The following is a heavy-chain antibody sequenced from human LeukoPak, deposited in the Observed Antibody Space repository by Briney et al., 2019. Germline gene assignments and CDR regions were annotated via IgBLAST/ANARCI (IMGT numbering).Heavy chain of an antibody. J-gene: IGHJ1*01. CDR3: AITVTGKAQYFQN. CDR2: IGWNRGVI. Sequence: GGSLRLSCVASGFTFDDYAMHWVRQAPGKGLEWVSGIGWNRGVIGYADSVKGRFTISRDSAKNSLYLQMNSLRAEDTALYFCAITVTGKAQYFQNWGQGTLVTVSS. D-gene: IGHD4-11*01. V-gene: IGHV3-9*01. CDR1: GFTFDDYA.